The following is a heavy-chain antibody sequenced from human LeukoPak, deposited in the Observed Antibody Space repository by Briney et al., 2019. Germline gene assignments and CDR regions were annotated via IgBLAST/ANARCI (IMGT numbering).Heavy chain of an antibody. V-gene: IGHV1-18*01. CDR1: GYTFINYA. CDR3: ARVYNSFGLLY. D-gene: IGHD5-18*01. Sequence: ASVKVSCKASGYTFINYAITWVRQAPGQGPEWMGWISAYNGNTNCAQNLQGRVTMTTDTSTSTAYMELRSLSSDDTAVYYCARVYNSFGLLYWGQGTLVTVSS. J-gene: IGHJ4*02. CDR2: ISAYNGNT.